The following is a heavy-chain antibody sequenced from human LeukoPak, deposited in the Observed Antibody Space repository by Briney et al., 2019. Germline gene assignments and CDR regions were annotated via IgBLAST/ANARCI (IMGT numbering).Heavy chain of an antibody. CDR2: IYTSGST. D-gene: IGHD2-15*01. CDR3: ARDGCGGSCFHYYYYYMDV. J-gene: IGHJ6*03. V-gene: IGHV4-4*07. CDR1: GGSISSYY. Sequence: SETLSLTCTVSGGSISSYYWSWIRQPAGKGLEWIGRIYTSGSTNYNPSLKSRVTMSVDTSKNQFSLKLSSVTAADTAVYYCARDGCGGSCFHYYYYYMDVWGKGTTVTISS.